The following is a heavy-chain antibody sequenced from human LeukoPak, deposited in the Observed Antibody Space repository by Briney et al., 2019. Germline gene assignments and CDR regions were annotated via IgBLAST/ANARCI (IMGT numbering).Heavy chain of an antibody. V-gene: IGHV1-69*05. CDR1: GRTFSSHA. Sequence: SVKVSCKASGRTFSSHAISWVRQAPGQGLEWMGGIIPIFSTPNYAQKFKGRVTITTDESTSTAYMELSSLRSEDTAVYYCARDYSSGWYIAFDIWGQGTMVTVSS. CDR2: IIPIFSTP. CDR3: ARDYSSGWYIAFDI. J-gene: IGHJ3*02. D-gene: IGHD6-19*01.